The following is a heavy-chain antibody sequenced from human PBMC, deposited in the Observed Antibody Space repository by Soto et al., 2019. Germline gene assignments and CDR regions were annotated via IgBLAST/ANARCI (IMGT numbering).Heavy chain of an antibody. V-gene: IGHV1-24*01. CDR2: FDPEDGET. J-gene: IGHJ6*02. Sequence: GASVKVSCKVSGYTLTELSMHWVRQAPGKGLEWMGGFDPEDGETIYAQKFQGRVTMTEDTSTDTAYMELSSLRSEDTAVYYCATFFSHGYDYYCGVIAFCGQGSTVTGSS. CDR3: ATFFSHGYDYYCGVIAF. CDR1: GYTLTELS. D-gene: IGHD2-2*01.